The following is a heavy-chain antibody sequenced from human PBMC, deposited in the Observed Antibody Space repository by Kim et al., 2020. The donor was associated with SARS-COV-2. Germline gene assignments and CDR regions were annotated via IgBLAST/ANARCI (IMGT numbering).Heavy chain of an antibody. CDR3: ATEGGTRGRCGYFDY. J-gene: IGHJ4*02. Sequence: GGSLRLSCATSGVYVIHWVRQAPGKGLEWVAAMSFDGFSKYFADSVMGRFTISRDSSKNMVWLQLNSLRDADSAMYYCATEGGTRGRCGYFDYWSQGTLV. V-gene: IGHV3-30*04. D-gene: IGHD5-12*01. CDR1: GVYV. CDR2: MSFDGFSK.